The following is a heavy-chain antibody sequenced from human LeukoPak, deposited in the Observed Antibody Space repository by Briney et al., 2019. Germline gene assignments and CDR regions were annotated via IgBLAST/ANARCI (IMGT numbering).Heavy chain of an antibody. CDR1: GFTFDDYA. D-gene: IGHD2-21*01. CDR2: ISWNSGSI. Sequence: GRSLRLSCAASGFTFDDYAMHWVRQAPGKGLEWVSGISWNSGSIGYADSVKGRFTISRDNSKNTLYLQMNSLRAEDTAVYYCARGSGLYCGGDCYSTPFDYWGQGTLVTVSS. V-gene: IGHV3-9*01. CDR3: ARGSGLYCGGDCYSTPFDY. J-gene: IGHJ4*02.